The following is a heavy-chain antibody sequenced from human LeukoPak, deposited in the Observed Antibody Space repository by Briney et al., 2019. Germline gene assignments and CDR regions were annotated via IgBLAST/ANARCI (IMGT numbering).Heavy chain of an antibody. D-gene: IGHD3-22*01. J-gene: IGHJ4*02. CDR2: ISSGGGDT. CDR3: AKVYYYDSSGYSDY. Sequence: GGSLRLSCVASEFTFSNYAMNWVRQAPGKGLEWVSTISSGGGDTYIADSVKGRFTISRDNSKNTLYLQMNSLRAEDTAVYYCAKVYYYDSSGYSDYWGRGTLVTVSS. V-gene: IGHV3-23*01. CDR1: EFTFSNYA.